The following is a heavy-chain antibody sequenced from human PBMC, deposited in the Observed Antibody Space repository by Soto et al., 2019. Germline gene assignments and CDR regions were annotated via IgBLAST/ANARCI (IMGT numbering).Heavy chain of an antibody. J-gene: IGHJ4*02. V-gene: IGHV3-11*01. CDR1: GFTFSDYY. CDR3: AKAKREGYFDY. Sequence: GGSLRLSCAASGFTFSDYYMSWIRQAPGKGLEWVSYISSSGSTIYYADSVKGRFTISRDNAKNSLYLQMNSLRAEDTAVYYCAKAKREGYFDYWGQGTLVTVSS. CDR2: ISSSGSTI.